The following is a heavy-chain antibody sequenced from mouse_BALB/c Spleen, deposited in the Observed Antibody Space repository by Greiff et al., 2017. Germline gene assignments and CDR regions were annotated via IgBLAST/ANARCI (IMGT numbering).Heavy chain of an antibody. D-gene: IGHD2-3*01. Sequence: EVQLQQSGPELVKPGASVKISCKASGYSFTGYYMHWVKQSHVKSLEWIGRINPYNGATSYNQNFKDKASLTVDKSSSTAYMELHSLTSEDSAVYYCARDGYDGPYAMDYWGQGTSVTVSS. CDR2: INPYNGAT. V-gene: IGHV1-31*01. CDR3: ARDGYDGPYAMDY. J-gene: IGHJ4*01. CDR1: GYSFTGYY.